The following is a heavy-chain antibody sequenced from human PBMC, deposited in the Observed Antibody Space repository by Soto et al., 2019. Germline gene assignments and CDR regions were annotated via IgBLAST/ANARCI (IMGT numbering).Heavy chain of an antibody. D-gene: IGHD5-12*01. Sequence: QVQLQESGPGLVKPSETLSLTCTVSGGSISSYYWSWIRQPPGKGLEWIGYIYSSGSTNYHPALKSRVTISVDTSKNQFSLKLSSVTAADTAVYYCARRWGYTFDYWGQGTLVTVSS. CDR3: ARRWGYTFDY. J-gene: IGHJ4*02. V-gene: IGHV4-59*08. CDR1: GGSISSYY. CDR2: IYSSGST.